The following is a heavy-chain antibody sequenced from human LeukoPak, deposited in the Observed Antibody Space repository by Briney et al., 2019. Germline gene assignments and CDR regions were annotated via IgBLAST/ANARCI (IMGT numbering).Heavy chain of an antibody. Sequence: GGSLRLSCAASGFTFSSYAMHWVRQAPGKGLEWVAVISYDGSNKYYADSVKGRFTISRDNSKNTLYLQMNNLRAEDTAVYYCARDLSAYCGGDCSPQTQTENAFDIWGQGTMVTVSS. CDR3: ARDLSAYCGGDCSPQTQTENAFDI. D-gene: IGHD2-21*01. CDR2: ISYDGSNK. CDR1: GFTFSSYA. J-gene: IGHJ3*02. V-gene: IGHV3-30-3*01.